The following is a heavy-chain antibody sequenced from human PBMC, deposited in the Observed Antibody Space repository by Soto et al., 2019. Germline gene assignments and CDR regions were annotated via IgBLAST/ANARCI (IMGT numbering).Heavy chain of an antibody. CDR1: GFTFSSYA. CDR2: ISGSGGST. Sequence: SLRLSCAASGFTFSSYAMSWVRQAPGKGLEWVSVISGSGGSTYYADSVKGRFTISRDNSKNTLYLQMNSLRAEDTAVYYCAKASTSTLNYYDSSGYYYRAFDIWGQGTTVTVSS. D-gene: IGHD3-22*01. CDR3: AKASTSTLNYYDSSGYYYRAFDI. V-gene: IGHV3-23*01. J-gene: IGHJ3*02.